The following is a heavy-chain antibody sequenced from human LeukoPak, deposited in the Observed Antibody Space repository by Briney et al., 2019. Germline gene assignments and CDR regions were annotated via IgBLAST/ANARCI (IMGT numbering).Heavy chain of an antibody. D-gene: IGHD1-26*01. CDR1: GFTFSSYS. V-gene: IGHV3-21*01. CDR2: ISSSSSYI. J-gene: IGHJ4*02. Sequence: GSLRLSCAASGFTFSSYSMNWVRPAPGKGLEWVSSISSSSSYIYYADSVKGRFTISRDNAKNSLYLQMNSLRAEDTAVYYCARTPSGSYSSGYWGQGTLVTVSS. CDR3: ARTPSGSYSSGY.